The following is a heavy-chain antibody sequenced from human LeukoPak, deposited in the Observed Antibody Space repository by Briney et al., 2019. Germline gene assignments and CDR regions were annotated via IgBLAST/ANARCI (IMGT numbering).Heavy chain of an antibody. CDR1: GYSFTNHW. Sequence: GESLKISCRGSGYSFTNHWIGWVRQMPGKGLEWMGIIYPSDSDTRYSPSFQGQVTISVDKSISTAYLQWSSLKASDTAMYYCARHTSGSYYAHFDYWGQGSLVTVSS. CDR3: ARHTSGSYYAHFDY. CDR2: IYPSDSDT. D-gene: IGHD1-26*01. J-gene: IGHJ4*02. V-gene: IGHV5-51*01.